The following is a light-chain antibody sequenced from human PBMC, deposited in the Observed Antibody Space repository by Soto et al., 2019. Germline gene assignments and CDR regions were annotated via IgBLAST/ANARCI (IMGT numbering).Light chain of an antibody. CDR3: SSYTSSNTYF. Sequence: QSALTQPASVSGSPGQSITISCTGTSSDVGGYNYVSWYQQHPGKAPKLMIYEVSNWPSGVSNRFSGSKSGNTAPLTISGLQAEDEADYYCSSYTSSNTYFFGTGTKLTVL. V-gene: IGLV2-14*01. CDR1: SSDVGGYNY. J-gene: IGLJ1*01. CDR2: EVS.